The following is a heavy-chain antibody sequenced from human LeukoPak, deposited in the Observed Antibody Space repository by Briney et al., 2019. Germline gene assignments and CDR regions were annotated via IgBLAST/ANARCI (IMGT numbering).Heavy chain of an antibody. J-gene: IGHJ3*02. CDR2: ISSSGGTR. Sequence: GGSLRLSCAASGFTFSSFEMNWIRQAPGKGLEWVSYISSSGGTRYYADSVKGRFTISRDNAKNSLYLQMNSLRAEDTAVYYCAQQLGSPFDIWGQGTMVTVSS. V-gene: IGHV3-48*03. CDR1: GFTFSSFE. CDR3: AQQLGSPFDI. D-gene: IGHD6-13*01.